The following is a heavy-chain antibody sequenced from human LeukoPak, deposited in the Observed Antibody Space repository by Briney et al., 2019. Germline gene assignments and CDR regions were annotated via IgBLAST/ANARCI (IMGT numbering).Heavy chain of an antibody. J-gene: IGHJ4*02. Sequence: SETLSLTCTVSGGSISSYYWSWIRQPPGKGLEWIGYIYYSGSTNYNPSLKSRVTISVDTSKNQFFLKLSSVTAADTAVYYCARGRCSSTSCYSDYWGQGTLVTVSS. CDR1: GGSISSYY. V-gene: IGHV4-59*01. D-gene: IGHD2-2*01. CDR2: IYYSGST. CDR3: ARGRCSSTSCYSDY.